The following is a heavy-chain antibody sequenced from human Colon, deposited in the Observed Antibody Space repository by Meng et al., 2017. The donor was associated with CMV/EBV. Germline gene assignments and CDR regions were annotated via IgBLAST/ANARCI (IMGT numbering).Heavy chain of an antibody. CDR3: AREIGSSGKAGWFDP. Sequence: GESLKISCAASGSSFSNSWMIWVRRAPGKGLEWVAKTNEDGSDKYYVDSVKGRFTISRDNSKNTVYLQMNSLRTEDSGLYYCAREIGSSGKAGWFDPWGQGTLVTVSS. V-gene: IGHV3-7*01. CDR1: GSSFSNSW. J-gene: IGHJ5*02. CDR2: TNEDGSDK. D-gene: IGHD3-10*01.